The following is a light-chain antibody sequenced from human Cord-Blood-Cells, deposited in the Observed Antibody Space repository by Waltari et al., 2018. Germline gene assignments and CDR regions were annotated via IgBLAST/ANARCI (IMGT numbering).Light chain of an antibody. J-gene: IGLJ3*02. V-gene: IGLV2-14*01. CDR1: SSDVGGYNY. Sequence: QSALTQPASVSGSPGQSITISCTGTSSDVGGYNYVSWYQQHPGKAPKLMIYDVSTGPSGGSNRFSGSKCGNTASLTISGLQAEDEADYYCSSYTSSSTGVFGGGTNLTVL. CDR3: SSYTSSSTGV. CDR2: DVS.